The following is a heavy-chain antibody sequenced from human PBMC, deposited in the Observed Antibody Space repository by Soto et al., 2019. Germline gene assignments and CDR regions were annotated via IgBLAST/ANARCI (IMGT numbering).Heavy chain of an antibody. CDR1: GASISTDDVY. CDR2: IYYIGST. CDR3: ARVSGGISGYLDY. J-gene: IGHJ4*02. D-gene: IGHD2-15*01. Sequence: QVQLQESGPGLVKPSQTLSLTCTVSGASISTDDVYWTRVRQHPGKGLEWIGHIYYIGSTYYSPSLTSRLTMSVDTSKNQFSLKLSSVTAADTAVYYCARVSGGISGYLDYWGQGTLVTVSS. V-gene: IGHV4-31*03.